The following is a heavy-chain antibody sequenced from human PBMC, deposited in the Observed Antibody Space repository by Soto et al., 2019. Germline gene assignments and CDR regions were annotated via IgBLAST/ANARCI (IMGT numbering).Heavy chain of an antibody. J-gene: IGHJ6*02. D-gene: IGHD4-4*01. CDR1: GGSISSSNW. Sequence: SATLSLTCAVSGGSISSSNWWSWVRQPPGKGLEWIGSIYYSGSTYYNPSLKSRVTISVDTSKNQFSLKLSSVTAADTAVYYCASNTVTTASFYYYYGMDVWGQGTTVTVSS. CDR3: ASNTVTTASFYYYYGMDV. CDR2: IYYSGST. V-gene: IGHV4-4*02.